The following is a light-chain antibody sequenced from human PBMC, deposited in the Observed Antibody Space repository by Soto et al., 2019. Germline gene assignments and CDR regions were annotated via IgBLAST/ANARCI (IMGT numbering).Light chain of an antibody. CDR2: DAS. CDR3: QQRSSWPIT. Sequence: EIVMTQSPATLSVSPWERATLSCRASQSVSRYLAWYQQKPGQAPRLLIYDASNRATGFPARFSGSGSGTDFTLTISRLEPDDFAVYYCQQRSSWPITFGQGTRLEIK. CDR1: QSVSRY. V-gene: IGKV3-11*01. J-gene: IGKJ5*01.